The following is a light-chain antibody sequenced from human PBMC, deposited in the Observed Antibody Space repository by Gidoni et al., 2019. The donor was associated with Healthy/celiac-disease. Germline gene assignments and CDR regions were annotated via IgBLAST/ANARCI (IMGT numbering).Light chain of an antibody. Sequence: EIVLTQSPGTLSLSPGERATLSCRARKSVSSSYLAWYQQKPGQAPRLLIYGASSRATGIPDRFSGSGSGTDFTLTISRLEPEDFAVYYCQQYGSSPRTFXQXTKVEIK. CDR2: GAS. CDR1: KSVSSSY. J-gene: IGKJ1*01. CDR3: QQYGSSPRT. V-gene: IGKV3-20*01.